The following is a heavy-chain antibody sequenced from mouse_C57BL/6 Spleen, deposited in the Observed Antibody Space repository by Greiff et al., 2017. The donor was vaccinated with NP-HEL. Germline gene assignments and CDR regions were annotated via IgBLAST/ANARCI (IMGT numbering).Heavy chain of an antibody. J-gene: IGHJ2*01. CDR1: GYTFTDYE. CDR2: IVPETGGT. V-gene: IGHV1-15*01. D-gene: IGHD2-4*01. Sequence: VQRVESGAELVRPGASVTLSCKASGYTFTDYEMHWVKQTPVHGLEWIGAIVPETGGTAYNQKFKGKAILTADKSSSTAYMELRSLTSEDSAVYYCTRRLPFDYWGQGTTLTVSS. CDR3: TRRLPFDY.